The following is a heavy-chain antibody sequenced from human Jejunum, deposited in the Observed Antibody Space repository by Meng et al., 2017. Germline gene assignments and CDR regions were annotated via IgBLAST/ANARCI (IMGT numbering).Heavy chain of an antibody. J-gene: IGHJ4*02. V-gene: IGHV3-64*01. CDR2: INGDGIST. CDR3: VRVGSGYDY. CDR1: GFIFSDYS. D-gene: IGHD6-19*01. Sequence: GGSLRLSCAASGFIFSDYSMHWVRQAPGKGLEYVSAINGDGISTYYGNSVRGRFTISRDNSKNTLYLQMGSLRAEDMAVYYCVRVGSGYDYWGQGTLVTVSS.